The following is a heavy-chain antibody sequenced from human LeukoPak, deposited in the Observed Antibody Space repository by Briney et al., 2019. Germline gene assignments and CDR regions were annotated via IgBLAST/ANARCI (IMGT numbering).Heavy chain of an antibody. Sequence: GGSLRLSCAASGFTFSSYEMNWVRQAPGKGLEWVSYISSSGSTIYYAGSVKGRFTISRDNAKNSLYLQMNSLRAEDTAVYYCARASSRGIVGATTPTYWGQGTLVTVSS. V-gene: IGHV3-48*03. D-gene: IGHD1-26*01. CDR2: ISSSGSTI. CDR1: GFTFSSYE. CDR3: ARASSRGIVGATTPTY. J-gene: IGHJ4*02.